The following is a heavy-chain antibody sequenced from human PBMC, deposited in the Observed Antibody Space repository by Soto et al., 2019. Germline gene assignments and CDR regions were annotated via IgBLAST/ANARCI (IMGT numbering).Heavy chain of an antibody. D-gene: IGHD2-15*01. CDR2: ISGSGGST. CDR1: GFTFSSYA. CDR3: AKDEGVVVRPEVDY. Sequence: EVQLLESGGGLVQPGGSLRLSCAASGFTFSSYAMSWVRQAPGKGLEWVSAISGSGGSTYYADSVKGRFTISRDNSKNTLYLQMNSLRVEDTAVYYCAKDEGVVVRPEVDYWGQGTLVTVSS. J-gene: IGHJ4*02. V-gene: IGHV3-23*01.